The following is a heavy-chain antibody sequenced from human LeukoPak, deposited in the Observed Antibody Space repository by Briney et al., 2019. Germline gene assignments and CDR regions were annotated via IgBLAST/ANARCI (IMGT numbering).Heavy chain of an antibody. Sequence: PSQTLSLTCTVSGGSISSGSYYWSWIRQPAGKRLEWIGRIYTSGSTNYNPSLKSRVTISVDTSKNQFSLKLSSVTAADTAVYYCARVGQRYDFWSGPTFDYWGQGTLVTVSS. J-gene: IGHJ4*02. CDR3: ARVGQRYDFWSGPTFDY. CDR1: GGSISSGSYY. CDR2: IYTSGST. D-gene: IGHD3-3*01. V-gene: IGHV4-61*02.